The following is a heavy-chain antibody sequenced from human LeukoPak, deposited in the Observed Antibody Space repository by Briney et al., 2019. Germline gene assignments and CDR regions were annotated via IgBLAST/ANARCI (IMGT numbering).Heavy chain of an antibody. CDR3: ARGWDIVVVTAIPGRPYAFDI. D-gene: IGHD2-21*02. CDR2: INHSGRT. V-gene: IGHV4-34*01. CDR1: GGSFSGNF. Sequence: SETLSLTCAVYGGSFSGNFWSWIRQPPGKGLEWIGEINHSGRTNYNPSLKSRVTISVDTSKNQFSLKLSSVTAADTAVYYCARGWDIVVVTAIPGRPYAFDIWGQGTMVTVSS. J-gene: IGHJ3*02.